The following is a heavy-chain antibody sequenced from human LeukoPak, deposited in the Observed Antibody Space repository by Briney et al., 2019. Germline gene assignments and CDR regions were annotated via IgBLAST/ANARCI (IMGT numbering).Heavy chain of an antibody. CDR2: IYYSGST. CDR1: GGSVSSSSYY. V-gene: IGHV4-39*01. D-gene: IGHD3-10*01. Sequence: SETLSLTCTVSGGSVSSSSYYWGWIRQPPMKGLGWIGSIYYSGSTEYNLSLKSRVTISVDTSRNQFSLKLSSVTAADTAVYYCARHQSYGSGTYYASFDNWGQGILVTVSS. J-gene: IGHJ4*02. CDR3: ARHQSYGSGTYYASFDN.